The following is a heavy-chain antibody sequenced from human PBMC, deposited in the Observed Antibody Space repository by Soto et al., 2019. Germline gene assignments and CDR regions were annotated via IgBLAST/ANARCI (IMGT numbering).Heavy chain of an antibody. V-gene: IGHV3-30-3*01. CDR3: AKDTGGWYGGSPGLFHFDS. Sequence: QVQLVESGGDVVQPGRSLRLSCAASRFTFTSCAMHWVRQAPGKGLEWLAVISYDGSYKFYADSVKGRFTISRDNSKNTLYLQMNSLRVEDTAVYDCAKDTGGWYGGSPGLFHFDSWGQGTLVTVSS. CDR1: RFTFTSCA. D-gene: IGHD6-19*01. J-gene: IGHJ4*02. CDR2: ISYDGSYK.